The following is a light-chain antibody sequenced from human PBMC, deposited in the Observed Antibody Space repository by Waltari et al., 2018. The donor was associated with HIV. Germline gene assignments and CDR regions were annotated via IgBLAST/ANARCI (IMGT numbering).Light chain of an antibody. CDR3: QQYNNWRRT. Sequence: EIVLTQSPATLSVSPGERATLSCRARQSVSTNLAWYQQIPGQAPRLLIYGASTKASGNPVRFSGSGSGTEFTLTISSLQSEDFAVYYCQQYNNWRRTFGGGTKVEIK. CDR2: GAS. CDR1: QSVSTN. J-gene: IGKJ4*01. V-gene: IGKV3-15*01.